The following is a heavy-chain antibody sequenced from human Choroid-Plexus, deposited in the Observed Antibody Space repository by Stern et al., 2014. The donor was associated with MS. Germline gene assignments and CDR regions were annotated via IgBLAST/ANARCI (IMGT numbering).Heavy chain of an antibody. Sequence: VQLVESGGGVVQPGRPLRLSCVASGFTFGSCGMHWVRQAPGKGLEWVAGVSYDGNNKYYADSVKGRFTISRDNSQNTLYMQMSSLRPEDTAVYFCAKDRQYLTYFFDHWGQGSLVTVSS. CDR3: AKDRQYLTYFFDH. V-gene: IGHV3-30*18. CDR1: GFTFGSCG. J-gene: IGHJ5*02. D-gene: IGHD2/OR15-2a*01. CDR2: VSYDGNNK.